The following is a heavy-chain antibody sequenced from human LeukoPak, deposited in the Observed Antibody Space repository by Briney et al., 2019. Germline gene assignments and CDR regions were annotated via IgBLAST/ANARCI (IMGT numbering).Heavy chain of an antibody. J-gene: IGHJ4*02. CDR2: FDPEDGET. CDR1: GYTLTELS. CDR3: ARRYYDSSYGDDY. V-gene: IGHV1-24*01. D-gene: IGHD3-22*01. Sequence: ASVKVSCKVSGYTLTELSMHWVRQAPGKGLEWMGGFDPEDGETIYAQKFQGRVTITADESTSTACMELSSLRSEDTAVYYCARRYYDSSYGDDYWGQGTLVTVSS.